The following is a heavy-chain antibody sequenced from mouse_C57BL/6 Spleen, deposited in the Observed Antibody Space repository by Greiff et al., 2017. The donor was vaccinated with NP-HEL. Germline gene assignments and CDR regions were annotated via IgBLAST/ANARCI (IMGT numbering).Heavy chain of an antibody. CDR1: GFTFSSYG. D-gene: IGHD1-1*01. J-gene: IGHJ4*01. Sequence: EVQGVESGGDLVKPGGSLKLSCAASGFTFSSYGMSWVRQTPDKRLEWVATISSGGSYTYYPDSVKGRFTISRDNAKNTLYLQMSSLKSEDTAMYYCARRSTTVVGMDYWGQGTSVTVSS. CDR3: ARRSTTVVGMDY. CDR2: ISSGGSYT. V-gene: IGHV5-6*01.